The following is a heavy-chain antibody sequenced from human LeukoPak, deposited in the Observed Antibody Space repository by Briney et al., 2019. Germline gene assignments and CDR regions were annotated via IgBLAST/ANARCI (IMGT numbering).Heavy chain of an antibody. CDR3: ARDYIGLYSGSYYDY. D-gene: IGHD1-26*01. Sequence: GGSLRLSCAASGFTVSSNYMSWVRQAPGKGLEWVSVIYSGGSTYYADSVKGRFTISRDNSKNTLYLQMNSLRAEDTAVYYCARDYIGLYSGSYYDYWGQGTLVTVSS. V-gene: IGHV3-66*01. CDR1: GFTVSSNY. J-gene: IGHJ4*02. CDR2: IYSGGST.